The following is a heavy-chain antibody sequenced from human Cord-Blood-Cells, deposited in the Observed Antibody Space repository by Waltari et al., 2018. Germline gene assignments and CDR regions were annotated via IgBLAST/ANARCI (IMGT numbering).Heavy chain of an antibody. V-gene: IGHV7-4-1*02. CDR1: GYTFTRSA. D-gene: IGHD3-22*01. CDR2: INTNTGNP. Sequence: QVQLVQSGSELKKPGASVKVSCKASGYTFTRSALNWARQAPGQGLEWVGRINTNTGNPTYAQGFTGRFVFSLDTSVSTAYLQISSLKAEDTAVYYCARDQTDYYDSSGYYYYWGQGTLVTVSS. CDR3: ARDQTDYYDSSGYYYY. J-gene: IGHJ4*02.